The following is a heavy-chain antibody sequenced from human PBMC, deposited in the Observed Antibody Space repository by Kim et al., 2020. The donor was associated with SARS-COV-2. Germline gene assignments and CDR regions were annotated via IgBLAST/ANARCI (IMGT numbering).Heavy chain of an antibody. CDR1: GGSISTYY. Sequence: SETLSLTCTVSGGSISTYYWSWIRQPPGKGLEWIGYIYSSGSTSYNPFLRSRVTISIDTSKNQFSLKKTSVTASDTAVYYCARLQWDLGGWFDPWGQGTLVTVSS. D-gene: IGHD1-26*01. CDR2: IYSSGST. J-gene: IGHJ5*02. V-gene: IGHV4-59*01. CDR3: ARLQWDLGGWFDP.